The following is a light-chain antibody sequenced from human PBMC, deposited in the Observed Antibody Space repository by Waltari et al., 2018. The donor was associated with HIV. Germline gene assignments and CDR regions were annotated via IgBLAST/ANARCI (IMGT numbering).Light chain of an antibody. CDR2: DAS. V-gene: IGKV3-15*01. CDR1: KSISSN. Sequence: EIVMTHSPATLSVSPGQRATVSCWASKSISSNLAWYQQRPGQAPRLLVYDASTRVAGIPARFSASGFATEFTLTISSLQSEDFAVYYCQQYNDWLSWTFGQGTKVEMK. CDR3: QQYNDWLSWT. J-gene: IGKJ1*01.